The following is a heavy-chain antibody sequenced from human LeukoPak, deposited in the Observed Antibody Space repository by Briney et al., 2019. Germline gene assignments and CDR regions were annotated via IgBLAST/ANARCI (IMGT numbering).Heavy chain of an antibody. CDR1: GFTFSSYA. Sequence: GGALRLSCAASGFTFSSYAMHWVRQAPGKALEGVAVISYDGSDKYYADSVKGRFTISRDNSKNTLYLQMNSLRAEDTAVYYCARLRAGPNWFDPWGQGTLVTVSS. CDR3: ARLRAGPNWFDP. CDR2: ISYDGSDK. D-gene: IGHD6-19*01. J-gene: IGHJ5*02. V-gene: IGHV3-30*04.